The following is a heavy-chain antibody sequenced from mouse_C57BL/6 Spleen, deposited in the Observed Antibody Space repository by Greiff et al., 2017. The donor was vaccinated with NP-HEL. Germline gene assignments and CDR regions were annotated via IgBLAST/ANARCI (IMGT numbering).Heavy chain of an antibody. J-gene: IGHJ4*01. Sequence: EVMLVESEGGLVQPGSSMKLSCTASGFTFSDYYMAWVRQVPEKGLEWVANINYDGSSTYYLDSLKSRFIISRDNAKNILYLQMSSLKSEDTATYYCARDMDRGGMDYWGQGTSVTVSS. CDR3: ARDMDRGGMDY. D-gene: IGHD1-1*02. CDR2: INYDGSST. CDR1: GFTFSDYY. V-gene: IGHV5-16*01.